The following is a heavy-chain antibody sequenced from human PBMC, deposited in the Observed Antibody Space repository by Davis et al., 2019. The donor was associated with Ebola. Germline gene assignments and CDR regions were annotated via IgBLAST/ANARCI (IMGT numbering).Heavy chain of an antibody. D-gene: IGHD5-24*01. V-gene: IGHV5-51*01. J-gene: IGHJ4*02. CDR1: GYSFTTYW. CDR2: IFPSDSDT. Sequence: GESLKISCKGSGYSFTTYWIVWVRQMPGKGLECMGIIFPSDSDTRYSPSFQGQVTISADKSISTAYLQWSSLKASDTAIYFCARGTNGYNPGGYFDSWGQGTLVTVSS. CDR3: ARGTNGYNPGGYFDS.